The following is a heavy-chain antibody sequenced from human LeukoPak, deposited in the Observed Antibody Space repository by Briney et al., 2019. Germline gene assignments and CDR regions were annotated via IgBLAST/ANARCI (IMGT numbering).Heavy chain of an antibody. V-gene: IGHV4-34*01. CDR2: INHSGST. J-gene: IGHJ4*02. CDR1: GGSFSGYY. Sequence: SETLSLTCAVYGGSFSGYYWSGIGQPPGKGLEWIGEINHSGSTNYNPSLKSRVTISVDTSKNQFSLKLSSVTAADTAVYYCARGGEYYERSGHYHLDYCWRGTLVTVSS. CDR3: ARGGEYYERSGHYHLDY. D-gene: IGHD3-22*01.